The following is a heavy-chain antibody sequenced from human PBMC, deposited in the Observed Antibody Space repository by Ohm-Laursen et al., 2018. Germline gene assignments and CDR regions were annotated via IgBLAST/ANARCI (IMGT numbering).Heavy chain of an antibody. CDR1: GGSFSGYY. Sequence: TLSLTCAVYGGSFSGYYWSWIRQPPGKGLEWIGEINHSGSANHNPSLKSRVTISVDTSKNQFSLKLSSVTAADTAVYYCARARLITMVRGVKAFDIWGQGTMVTVSS. V-gene: IGHV4-34*01. CDR2: INHSGSA. D-gene: IGHD3-10*01. J-gene: IGHJ3*02. CDR3: ARARLITMVRGVKAFDI.